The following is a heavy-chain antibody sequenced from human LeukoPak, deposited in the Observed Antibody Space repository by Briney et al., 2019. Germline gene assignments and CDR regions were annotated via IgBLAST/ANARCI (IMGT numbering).Heavy chain of an antibody. V-gene: IGHV3-23*01. J-gene: IGHJ4*02. Sequence: GGSLRLSCAASGFTFSSYAVSWVRQAPGKGLEWVSSISGSGGSTYSADSVKGRFTISRDNSKNTLYLQMNSLRAEDTALYYCAKDRSCTNDICHGDFDYWGQGTLVTISS. CDR2: ISGSGGST. CDR3: AKDRSCTNDICHGDFDY. CDR1: GFTFSSYA. D-gene: IGHD2-8*01.